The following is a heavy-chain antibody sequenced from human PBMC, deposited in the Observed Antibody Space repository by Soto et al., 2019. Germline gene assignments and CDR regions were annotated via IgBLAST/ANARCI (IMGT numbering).Heavy chain of an antibody. V-gene: IGHV3-13*01. CDR2: IGTAGDT. CDR3: AKALAPVAALDY. J-gene: IGHJ4*02. D-gene: IGHD6-19*01. Sequence: GGSLRLSCAASGFTFSSYDMHWVRQATGKGLEWVSAIGTAGDTYYPGSVKGRFTISRENAKNSLYLQMNSLRAEDTAVYYCAKALAPVAALDYWGQGTLVTVSS. CDR1: GFTFSSYD.